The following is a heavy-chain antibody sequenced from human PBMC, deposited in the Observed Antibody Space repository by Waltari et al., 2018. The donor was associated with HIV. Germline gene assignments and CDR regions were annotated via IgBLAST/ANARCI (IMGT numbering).Heavy chain of an antibody. V-gene: IGHV4-59*01. Sequence: QVQLRESGPGLVKPSETLSLTCTVSGGSLSVYYCSWIRQPPGKGLEWIGYIYYSGRSDYRPSLKSRVTISVDTSKNQFSLKLRSVTAADTAVYYCARGHYYDGSGAYYYYGMDVWGQGTTVTVS. CDR2: IYYSGRS. D-gene: IGHD3-22*01. CDR3: ARGHYYDGSGAYYYYGMDV. J-gene: IGHJ6*02. CDR1: GGSLSVYY.